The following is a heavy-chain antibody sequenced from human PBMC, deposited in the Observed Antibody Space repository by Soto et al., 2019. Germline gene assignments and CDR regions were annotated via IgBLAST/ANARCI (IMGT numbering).Heavy chain of an antibody. CDR3: VSLGPNAFDT. Sequence: GXSXKVSCRASGGSXMTQAISWVRQAPGQGPEWMGGIIPFSGTVTYTQRFQGRLTLTAYGPTKTAYMELRSLRSQDTAVYYCVSLGPNAFDTWGQGTMLTVS. V-gene: IGHV1-69*13. D-gene: IGHD3-16*01. CDR2: IIPFSGTV. J-gene: IGHJ3*02. CDR1: GGSXMTQA.